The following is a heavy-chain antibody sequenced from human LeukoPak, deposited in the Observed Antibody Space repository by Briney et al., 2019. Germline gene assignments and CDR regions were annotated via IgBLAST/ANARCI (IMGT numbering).Heavy chain of an antibody. CDR2: ISWNSGSI. Sequence: PGGSLRLSCAASGFIFDDYAMHWVRQAPGKALEWVSGISWNSGSIGYADSVKGRFTISRDNSKNTLYLQMNSLRAEDTAVYYCAKARAYSYASDYWGQGTLVTVSS. D-gene: IGHD5-18*01. CDR3: AKARAYSYASDY. CDR1: GFIFDDYA. J-gene: IGHJ4*02. V-gene: IGHV3-9*01.